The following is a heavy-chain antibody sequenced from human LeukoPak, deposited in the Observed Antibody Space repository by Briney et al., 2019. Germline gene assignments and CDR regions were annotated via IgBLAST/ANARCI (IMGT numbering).Heavy chain of an antibody. Sequence: GESLKISCKGSGYSFTGYWIGWVRQMPGKGLEWMAIIYPGDSDTRYSPSFQGQVTISADKSISTAYLQWSSLKASDTAMYYCARVMAAMANDAFDIWGQGTMVTVSS. CDR3: ARVMAAMANDAFDI. J-gene: IGHJ3*02. CDR1: GYSFTGYW. CDR2: IYPGDSDT. D-gene: IGHD5-18*01. V-gene: IGHV5-51*01.